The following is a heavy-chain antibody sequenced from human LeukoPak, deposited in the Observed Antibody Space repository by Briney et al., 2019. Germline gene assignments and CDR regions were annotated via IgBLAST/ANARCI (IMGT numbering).Heavy chain of an antibody. CDR2: ISGSGGRI. CDR1: GFTFSSYS. D-gene: IGHD1-1*01. V-gene: IGHV3-23*01. CDR3: AKNPRLEGWIYFDS. J-gene: IGHJ4*02. Sequence: LPGGSLSLSCAASGFTFSSYSMSWVRQAPGKGLEWVSSISGSGGRIDYADSVKGRFTISRDNSKNTLSLQMNSLTAEDTAVYYCAKNPRLEGWIYFDSWGQGILVTVSS.